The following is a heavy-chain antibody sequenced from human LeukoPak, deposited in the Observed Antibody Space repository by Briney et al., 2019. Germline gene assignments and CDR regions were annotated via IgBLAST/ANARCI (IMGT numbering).Heavy chain of an antibody. CDR3: ARDQRFTF. V-gene: IGHV4-61*08. CDR1: GGSISSGDYY. CDR2: IYYTGST. D-gene: IGHD5-24*01. Sequence: SQTLSLTCTVSGGSISSGDYYWSWIRQPPGKGLEWIGYIYYTGSTNYNPSLKSRVTISVDTSKDQFSLKLTSVTAADTAVYYCARDQRFTFWGQGTLVTVSS. J-gene: IGHJ4*02.